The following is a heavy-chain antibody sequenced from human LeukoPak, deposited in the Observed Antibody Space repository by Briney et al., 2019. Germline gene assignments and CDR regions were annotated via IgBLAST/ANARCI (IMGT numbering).Heavy chain of an antibody. Sequence: GASVKVSCKASGYTFTGYYMHWVRQAPGQGLEWMGWINPNSGGTNYAQKFQGRVTMTRDTSISTAYMELSRLRSDDTAVYYCARELGVNTVAYGSAIHWFDPWGQGTLVTVSS. V-gene: IGHV1-2*02. CDR3: ARELGVNTVAYGSAIHWFDP. CDR1: GYTFTGYY. D-gene: IGHD3-10*01. J-gene: IGHJ5*02. CDR2: INPNSGGT.